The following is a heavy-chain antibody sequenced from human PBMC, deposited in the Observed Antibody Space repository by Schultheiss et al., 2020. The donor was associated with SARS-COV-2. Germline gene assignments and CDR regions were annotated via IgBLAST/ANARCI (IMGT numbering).Heavy chain of an antibody. CDR3: ARDGSGLGNYYYYGMDV. D-gene: IGHD1-26*01. CDR1: GGSISSYY. CDR2: IYTSGST. J-gene: IGHJ6*02. Sequence: SETLSLTCTVSGGSISSYYWSWIRQPAGKGLEWIGRIYTSGSTNYNPSLKSRVTMSVDTSKNQFSLKLSSVTAADTAVYYCARDGSGLGNYYYYGMDVWGQGTTVTVSS. V-gene: IGHV4-4*07.